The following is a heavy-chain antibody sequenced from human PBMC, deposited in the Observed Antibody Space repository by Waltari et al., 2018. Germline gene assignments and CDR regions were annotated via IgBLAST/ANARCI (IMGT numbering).Heavy chain of an antibody. D-gene: IGHD1-26*01. CDR3: ARGPIVGATFDY. V-gene: IGHV1-69*11. Sequence: QVQLVQSGAEVQKPGSSVRVSCKASGDPFSSYAISWVRQAPGQGLEWMGGIIPVLGGTSYAQRFEGRVTVTADESTNTAYMDLTSLRSEDTAMYYCARGPIVGATFDYWGQGTLVTVSS. CDR1: GDPFSSYA. J-gene: IGHJ4*02. CDR2: IIPVLGGT.